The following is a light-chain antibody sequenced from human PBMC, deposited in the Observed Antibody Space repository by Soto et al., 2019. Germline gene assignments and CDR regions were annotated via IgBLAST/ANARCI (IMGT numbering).Light chain of an antibody. CDR3: QQYGSSLT. J-gene: IGKJ5*01. CDR2: GSS. V-gene: IGKV3-20*01. CDR1: QWLSGRN. Sequence: EIVLTQSPGTLSLSPWQRATLSCGASQWLSGRNLAWYQQKPGQSPRLRIYGSSIRATGVPDRFRGSASGKDFTLTIAILEPEYVACYYCQQYGSSLTFGQGTRLESK.